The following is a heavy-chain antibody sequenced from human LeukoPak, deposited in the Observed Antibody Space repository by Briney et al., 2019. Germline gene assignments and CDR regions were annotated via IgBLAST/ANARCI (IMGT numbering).Heavy chain of an antibody. J-gene: IGHJ6*03. CDR2: IIPIFGTA. Sequence: SVKVSCKASGGTFSSYAISWVQQAPGQGLEWMGGIIPIFGTANYAQKFQGRVTITTDESTSTAYMELSSLRSEDTAVYYCARSPNLAAARDYYYYYMDVWGKGTTVTVSS. CDR1: GGTFSSYA. V-gene: IGHV1-69*05. CDR3: ARSPNLAAARDYYYYYMDV. D-gene: IGHD6-13*01.